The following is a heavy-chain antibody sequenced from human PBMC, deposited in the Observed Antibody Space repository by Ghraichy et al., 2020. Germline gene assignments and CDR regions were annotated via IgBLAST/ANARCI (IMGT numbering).Heavy chain of an antibody. CDR3: VRDYNWSYDY. D-gene: IGHD1-26*01. J-gene: IGHJ4*02. CDR2: IKEDGSET. V-gene: IGHV3-7*03. CDR1: GFTFSSRW. Sequence: GGSLRLSFTASGFTFSSRWMAWLRQPPGKGLEWVANIKEDGSETYCVDSVKGRFTISRDNAKNSLYLQMNGLRAEDTAVYYCVRDYNWSYDYWGLGTLVIVPS.